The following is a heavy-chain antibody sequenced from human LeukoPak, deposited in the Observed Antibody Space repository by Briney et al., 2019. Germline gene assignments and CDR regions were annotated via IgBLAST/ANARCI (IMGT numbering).Heavy chain of an antibody. CDR1: GFTFSSYSMN. CDR2: LYYSGST. V-gene: IGHV4-39*01. Sequence: GSLRLSCAASGFTFSSYSMNWVRQAPGKGLEWIGSLYYSGSTYYNPSLKSRVTISVDTSKSQFSLRLRSVTAADTAVYYCARQDITAGAYYFDYWGQGTLVTVSS. CDR3: ARQDITAGAYYFDY. D-gene: IGHD6-13*01. J-gene: IGHJ4*02.